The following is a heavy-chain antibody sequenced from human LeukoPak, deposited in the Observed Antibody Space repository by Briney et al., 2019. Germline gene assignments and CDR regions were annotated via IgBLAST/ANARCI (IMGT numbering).Heavy chain of an antibody. V-gene: IGHV1-2*02. CDR2: INPNSGGT. Sequence: ASVKVSCKASGYTFTGYFMYWVRQAPGQGLEWMGWINPNSGGTKYAQKFQGRVTMTRDTSISTAYMELSRLRSDDTAVYYCARDLRAAAGTDDAFDIWGQGTMVTVSS. J-gene: IGHJ3*02. CDR1: GYTFTGYF. CDR3: ARDLRAAAGTDDAFDI. D-gene: IGHD6-13*01.